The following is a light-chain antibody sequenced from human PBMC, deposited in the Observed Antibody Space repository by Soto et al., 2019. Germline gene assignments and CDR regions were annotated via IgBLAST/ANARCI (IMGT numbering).Light chain of an antibody. CDR1: QSINSW. CDR3: QQYYGYPYT. Sequence: DIQMTQSPSTLSASVGDRVTITCRASQSINSWLAWYQQKPGKAPKVLIYDASSLHSGVPSRFSGSGSGTEITLTISSLQPDDFATYYCQQYYGYPYTFGQGAKLEIK. V-gene: IGKV1-5*01. J-gene: IGKJ2*01. CDR2: DAS.